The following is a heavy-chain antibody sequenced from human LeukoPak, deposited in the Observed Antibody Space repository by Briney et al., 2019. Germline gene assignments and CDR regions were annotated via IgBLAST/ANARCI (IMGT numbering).Heavy chain of an antibody. V-gene: IGHV5-51*01. CDR3: ARGRYCTSTRCSHFDY. CDR1: GYSFTNYW. J-gene: IGHJ4*02. D-gene: IGHD2-2*01. CDR2: IYPGDSDT. Sequence: GESLKISCKGSGYSFTNYWIAWVRQMPGRGLEWMGIIYPGDSDTRYSPSFQGQVTISGDRSISTAYLQWSSLKASDTAMYYCARGRYCTSTRCSHFDYWGQGTLVTVSS.